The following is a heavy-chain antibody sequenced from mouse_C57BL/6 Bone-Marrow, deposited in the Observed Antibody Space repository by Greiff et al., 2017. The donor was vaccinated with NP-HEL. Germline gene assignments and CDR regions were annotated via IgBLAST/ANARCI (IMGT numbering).Heavy chain of an antibody. CDR3: VRHVARRGVMDY. V-gene: IGHV10-1*01. J-gene: IGHJ4*01. CDR2: IRSKSNNYAT. D-gene: IGHD3-1*01. Sequence: EVQGVESGGGLVQPKGSLKLSCAASGFSFNTYAMNWVRQAPGKGLEWVARIRSKSNNYATYYADSVKDRFTISRDDSESMLYLQMNNLKTEDTAMYYCVRHVARRGVMDYWGQGTSVTVSS. CDR1: GFSFNTYA.